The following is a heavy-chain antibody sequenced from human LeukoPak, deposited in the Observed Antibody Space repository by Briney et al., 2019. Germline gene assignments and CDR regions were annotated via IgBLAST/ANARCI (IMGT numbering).Heavy chain of an antibody. D-gene: IGHD1-26*01. J-gene: IGHJ3*02. CDR1: GFTFSNYW. V-gene: IGHV3-23*01. CDR3: AKCVGGTFDI. Sequence: GGSLRLSCAASGFTFSNYWMHWVRQAPGKGLEWVSAISGSGGSTYYADSVKGRFTISRDNSKNTLYLQMNSLRAEDTAVYYCAKCVGGTFDIWGQGTMVTVSS. CDR2: ISGSGGST.